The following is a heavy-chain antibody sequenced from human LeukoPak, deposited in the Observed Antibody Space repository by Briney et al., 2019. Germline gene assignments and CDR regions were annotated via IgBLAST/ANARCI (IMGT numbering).Heavy chain of an antibody. CDR3: ARGPNLLRYFDWLLKY. Sequence: SETLSLTCAVYGGSFSGYYWSWIRQPPGKGLEWIGEINHGGSTNYNPSLKSRVTISVDTSKNQFSLKLSSVTAADTAVYYCARGPNLLRYFDWLLKYWGQGTLVTVSS. D-gene: IGHD3-9*01. J-gene: IGHJ4*02. CDR1: GGSFSGYY. CDR2: INHGGST. V-gene: IGHV4-34*01.